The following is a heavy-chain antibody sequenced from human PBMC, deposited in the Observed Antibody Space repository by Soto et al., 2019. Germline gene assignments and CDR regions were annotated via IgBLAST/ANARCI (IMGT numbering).Heavy chain of an antibody. Sequence: GQLLESGGGMVQPGGSLRLSCAASGFTFSSFAMNWVRLPPGRGLEWVAAVTSSASSTPYADSVKGRFTISRDNSKNTLYLQMNSLRADDTAVYYCAKGGAVLLDPFDVWGQGTMVTVSS. J-gene: IGHJ3*01. CDR1: GFTFSSFA. CDR3: AKGGAVLLDPFDV. D-gene: IGHD1-26*01. CDR2: VTSSASST. V-gene: IGHV3-23*01.